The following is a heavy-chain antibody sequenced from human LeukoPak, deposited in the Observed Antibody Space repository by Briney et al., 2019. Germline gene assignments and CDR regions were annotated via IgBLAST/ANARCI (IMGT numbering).Heavy chain of an antibody. D-gene: IGHD3-10*01. CDR1: GFTFSSYA. J-gene: IGHJ4*02. CDR3: ANEAYYYGSGSSLPDY. CDR2: ISGSGGST. V-gene: IGHV3-23*01. Sequence: GGSLRLSCAASGFTFSSYAMSWVRQAPGKGLEWVLAISGSGGSTFYADSVKGRFTISRDNSKNTLYLQMNSLRAEDTAVYYCANEAYYYGSGSSLPDYWGQGTLVTVSS.